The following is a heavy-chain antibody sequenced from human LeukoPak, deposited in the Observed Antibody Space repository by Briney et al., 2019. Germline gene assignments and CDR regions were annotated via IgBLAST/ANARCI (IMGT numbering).Heavy chain of an antibody. J-gene: IGHJ4*02. V-gene: IGHV1-46*01. CDR3: ARAMVRGLSNPFDY. Sequence: GASVKVSCKASGYTFTSFYFHWVRQAPGQGLEWMGMINPSGGSTTYAQKFQGRVTMTRDTSTSTVYMELSSLRSEDTAVYYCARAMVRGLSNPFDYWGQGTLVTVSS. D-gene: IGHD3-10*01. CDR1: GYTFTSFY. CDR2: INPSGGST.